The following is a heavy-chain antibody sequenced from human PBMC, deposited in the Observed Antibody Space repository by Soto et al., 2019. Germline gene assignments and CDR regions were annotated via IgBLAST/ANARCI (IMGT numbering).Heavy chain of an antibody. D-gene: IGHD1-26*01. V-gene: IGHV3-30*03. J-gene: IGHJ6*02. Sequence: GGSLRLSCVASGFTLTNNGMHWVRQAPGQGLEWVAVISSDGSSYYYGDSVRGRFTISRDTSKNTLFLEMNSLTTADTAVYYCARDRGLAESGTWSHYYYGMDVWGQGTSVTVSS. CDR2: ISSDGSSY. CDR1: GFTLTNNG. CDR3: ARDRGLAESGTWSHYYYGMDV.